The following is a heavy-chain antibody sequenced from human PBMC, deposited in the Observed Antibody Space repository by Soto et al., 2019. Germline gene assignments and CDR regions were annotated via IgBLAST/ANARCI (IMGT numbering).Heavy chain of an antibody. CDR3: ARHYCSSTSCYPVYYYYYGMDV. V-gene: IGHV5-51*01. J-gene: IGHJ6*02. D-gene: IGHD2-2*01. CDR1: GYSFTSYW. Sequence: PGESLKISCKGSGYSFTSYWIGWVRQMPGKGLEWMGIIYPGDSDTRYSPSFQGQVTISADKSISTAYLQWSSLKASDTAMYYCARHYCSSTSCYPVYYYYYGMDVWDQGTTVTVSS. CDR2: IYPGDSDT.